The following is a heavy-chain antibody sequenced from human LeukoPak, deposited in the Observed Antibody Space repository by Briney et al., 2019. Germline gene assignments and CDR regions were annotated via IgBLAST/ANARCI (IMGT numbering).Heavy chain of an antibody. J-gene: IGHJ4*02. D-gene: IGHD3-22*01. Sequence: PGGSLRLSCVASGFTFSSFSMNWVRQAPGKGLEWVSFITSSGGTIYYADSVKGRFTMSRDNAKNSLYLQMKSLRVEDTAVYYCAKSRGYYYEKSGPADYWGQGTLVTVSS. CDR3: AKSRGYYYEKSGPADY. V-gene: IGHV3-48*04. CDR2: ITSSGGTI. CDR1: GFTFSSFS.